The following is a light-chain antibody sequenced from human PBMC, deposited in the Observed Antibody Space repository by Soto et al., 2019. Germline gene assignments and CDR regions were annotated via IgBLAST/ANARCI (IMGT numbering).Light chain of an antibody. CDR2: KAS. V-gene: IGKV1-5*03. Sequence: LSASVGDRVTITCRASQSLSSWLAWYQQKPGKAPNLLIYKASSLESGVPSRFSGSGSGTEFTLTISSLQPDDFATYYCQQYNSFPYTFGQGTKLEIK. CDR3: QQYNSFPYT. CDR1: QSLSSW. J-gene: IGKJ2*01.